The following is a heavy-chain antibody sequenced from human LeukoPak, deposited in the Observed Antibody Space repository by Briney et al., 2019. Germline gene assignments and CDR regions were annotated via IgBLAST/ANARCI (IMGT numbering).Heavy chain of an antibody. V-gene: IGHV3-7*01. D-gene: IGHD3-22*01. CDR2: IKQDGSEK. CDR1: GFTFSSYW. J-gene: IGHJ1*01. Sequence: PGGSLRLSCAASGFTFSSYWMSWVRQAPGKGLEWVANIKQDGSEKYYVDSVKGRFTISRDNAKNSLYLQMNSLRAEDTAVYYCARDRYYDSSGYYPYWGQGTLVTVSS. CDR3: ARDRYYDSSGYYPY.